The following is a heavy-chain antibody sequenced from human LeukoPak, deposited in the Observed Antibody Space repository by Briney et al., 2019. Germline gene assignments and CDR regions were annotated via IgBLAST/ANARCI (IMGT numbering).Heavy chain of an antibody. Sequence: GASVKVSCKASGYTFTSYGISWVRQAPGQGLEWRGWISAYNGNKNYAQKLQGRVTMTTDTSTSTAYMELRSLRSDDTAVYYCARDSSSSADYYYGMDVWGQGTTVTVSS. D-gene: IGHD6-6*01. CDR3: ARDSSSSADYYYGMDV. CDR2: ISAYNGNK. V-gene: IGHV1-18*01. CDR1: GYTFTSYG. J-gene: IGHJ6*02.